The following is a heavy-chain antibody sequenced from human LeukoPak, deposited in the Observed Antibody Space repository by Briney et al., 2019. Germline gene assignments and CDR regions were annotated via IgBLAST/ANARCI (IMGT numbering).Heavy chain of an antibody. Sequence: PSETLSLTCTVSGGSISSYYWSWIRQPTGKGLECIGRIYTSGSTNYNPSLKSRVTMSVDTSKNQFSLKLSSVTAADTAVYYCARDDLWSGYRAFDIWGKGAMVTVSS. V-gene: IGHV4-4*07. CDR2: IYTSGST. CDR3: ARDDLWSGYRAFDI. J-gene: IGHJ3*02. D-gene: IGHD3-3*01. CDR1: GGSISSYY.